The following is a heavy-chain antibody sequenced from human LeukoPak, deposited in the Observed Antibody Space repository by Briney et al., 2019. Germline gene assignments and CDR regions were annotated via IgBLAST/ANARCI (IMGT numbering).Heavy chain of an antibody. CDR3: AAVVPAAMAWEAFDI. D-gene: IGHD2-2*01. V-gene: IGHV4-34*01. CDR1: GGSFSGYY. Sequence: SETLSLTCAVYGGSFSGYYWSWIRQPPGKGLEWIGEINHSGSTNYNPSLKSRVTMSVDTSKNQFSLKLSSVTAADTAVYYCAAVVPAAMAWEAFDIWGQGTMVTVSS. CDR2: INHSGST. J-gene: IGHJ3*02.